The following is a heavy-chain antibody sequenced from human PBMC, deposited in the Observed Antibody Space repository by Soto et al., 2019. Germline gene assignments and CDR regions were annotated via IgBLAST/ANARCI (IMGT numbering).Heavy chain of an antibody. V-gene: IGHV1-18*04. CDR3: ATDEISNTYYNFWSGYYRAPNDAFDI. J-gene: IGHJ3*02. Sequence: ASVKVSCKASGYTFTSYGISWVRQATGQGLEWMGWISAYNGNTNYAQKLQGRVTMTTDTSTRTAYMELRSLRSDDTAVYYCATDEISNTYYNFWSGYYRAPNDAFDIWGQGTMVTVSS. D-gene: IGHD3-3*01. CDR1: GYTFTSYG. CDR2: ISAYNGNT.